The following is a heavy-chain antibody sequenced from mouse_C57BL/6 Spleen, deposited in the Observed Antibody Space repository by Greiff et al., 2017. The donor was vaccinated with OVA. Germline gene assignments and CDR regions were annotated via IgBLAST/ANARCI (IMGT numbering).Heavy chain of an antibody. Sequence: DVMLVESGEGLVKPGGSLKLSCAASGFTFSSYAMSWVRQTPEKRLEWVAYISSGGDYIYYADTVKGRFTISRDNARNTLYLQMSSLKSEDTAMYYCTKRGDGNYGYFDVWGTGTTVTVSS. CDR2: ISSGGDYI. V-gene: IGHV5-9-1*02. J-gene: IGHJ1*03. CDR1: GFTFSSYA. D-gene: IGHD2-1*01. CDR3: TKRGDGNYGYFDV.